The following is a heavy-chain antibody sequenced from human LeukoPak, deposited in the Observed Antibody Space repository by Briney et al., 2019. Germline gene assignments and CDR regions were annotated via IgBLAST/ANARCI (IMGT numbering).Heavy chain of an antibody. D-gene: IGHD2-15*01. J-gene: IGHJ4*02. CDR1: GGTFSSYA. Sequence: VKVSCKASGGTFSSYAISWVRQAPGQGLEWMGGIIPIFGTANYAQKFQGRVTIAADESTSTAYMELSSLRSEDTAVYYCAGLLGSGGTYGSRVDYWGQGTLVTVSS. V-gene: IGHV1-69*13. CDR2: IIPIFGTA. CDR3: AGLLGSGGTYGSRVDY.